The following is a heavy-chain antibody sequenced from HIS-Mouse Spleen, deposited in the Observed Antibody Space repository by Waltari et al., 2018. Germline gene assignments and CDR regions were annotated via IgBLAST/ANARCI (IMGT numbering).Heavy chain of an antibody. CDR1: GGSISSSSYY. D-gene: IGHD6-13*01. Sequence: QLQPQESGPGLVKPSETLSLTCTVSGGSISSSSYYWGWIRQPPGKGLGGIGSIYYSGSTYYNPSLRSRVTISVDTSKNQFSLKLSSVTAADTAVYYCAREIPYSSSWYDWYFDLWGRGTLVTVSS. CDR3: AREIPYSSSWYDWYFDL. J-gene: IGHJ2*01. CDR2: IYYSGST. V-gene: IGHV4-39*07.